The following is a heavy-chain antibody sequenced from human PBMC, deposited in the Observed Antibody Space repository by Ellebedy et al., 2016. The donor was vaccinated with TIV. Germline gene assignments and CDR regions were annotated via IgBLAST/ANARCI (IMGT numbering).Heavy chain of an antibody. CDR2: IDPSDSYT. CDR3: ARAHYSGYDDQAFDI. Sequence: GESLKISXKGSGYSFTSYWISWVRQMPGKGLEWMGRIDPSDSYTNYSPSFQGHVTISADKSISTAYLQWSSLKASDTAMYYCARAHYSGYDDQAFDIWGQGTMVTVSS. V-gene: IGHV5-10-1*01. D-gene: IGHD5-12*01. CDR1: GYSFTSYW. J-gene: IGHJ3*02.